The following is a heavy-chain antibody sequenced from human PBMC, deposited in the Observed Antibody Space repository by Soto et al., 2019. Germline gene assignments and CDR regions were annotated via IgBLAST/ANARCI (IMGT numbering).Heavy chain of an antibody. V-gene: IGHV4-34*01. Sequence: QVQLQQWGAGLLKPSETLSLTCAVHGGSFSGYIWTWIRQPPGKGLQWIGQINHSGSTYYNPSLKSRVTISLFTSNDQFSRELDSVTAADTAVYYCARGLSTGNSYSGGWYYFDYWGQGTPVTVSS. CDR1: GGSFSGYI. CDR2: INHSGST. D-gene: IGHD1-26*01. CDR3: ARGLSTGNSYSGGWYYFDY. J-gene: IGHJ4*02.